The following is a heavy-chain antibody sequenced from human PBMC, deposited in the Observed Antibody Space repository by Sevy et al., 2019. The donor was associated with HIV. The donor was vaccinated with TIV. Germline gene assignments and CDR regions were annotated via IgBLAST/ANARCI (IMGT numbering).Heavy chain of an antibody. CDR3: ARDRITYYYDSSGYYTSGYGMDV. J-gene: IGHJ6*02. CDR1: GFNVSSNY. CDR2: IYSGANT. Sequence: GGSLRLSCAASGFNVSSNYMNWSRQAPGKGLEWVSVIYSGANTYYADPVKGRFTISRDTSKNTLYLQMNSLRAEDTAVYYCARDRITYYYDSSGYYTSGYGMDVWGQGTTVTVSS. D-gene: IGHD3-22*01. V-gene: IGHV3-53*01.